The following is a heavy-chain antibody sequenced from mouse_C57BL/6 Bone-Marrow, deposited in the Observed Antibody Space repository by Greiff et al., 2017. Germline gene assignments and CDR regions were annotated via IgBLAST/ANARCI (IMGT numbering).Heavy chain of an antibody. V-gene: IGHV1-53*01. J-gene: IGHJ1*03. Sequence: VQLQQPGTELVKPGASVKLSCKASGYTFTSYWMHWVKQRPGQGLEWIGNINPSNGGTNYNETFKNKATLTVDKSSSTAYMQLSSLTSEDSAVYYCARDYSNIDWYFDDWGTGTTVTVSS. CDR1: GYTFTSYW. CDR2: INPSNGGT. CDR3: ARDYSNIDWYFDD. D-gene: IGHD2-5*01.